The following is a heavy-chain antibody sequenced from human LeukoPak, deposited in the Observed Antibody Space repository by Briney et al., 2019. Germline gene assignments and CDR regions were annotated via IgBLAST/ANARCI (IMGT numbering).Heavy chain of an antibody. D-gene: IGHD5-24*01. J-gene: IGHJ4*02. CDR1: GGSFSGYY. CDR2: INHSGST. V-gene: IGHV4-34*01. Sequence: NPSEILSLTCAVYGGSFSGYYWSWIRQPPGKGLEWIGEINHSGSTNYNPSLKSRVTISVDTSKNQFSLKLSSVTAADTAVYYCARSPERWLQLLIDYWGQGTLVTVSS. CDR3: ARSPERWLQLLIDY.